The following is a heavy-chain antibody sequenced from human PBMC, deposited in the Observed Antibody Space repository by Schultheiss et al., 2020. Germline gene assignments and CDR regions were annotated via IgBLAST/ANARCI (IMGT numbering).Heavy chain of an antibody. CDR2: IYWNDDK. D-gene: IGHD1-26*01. V-gene: IGHV2-5*01. Sequence: SGPTLVKPTQTLTLTCTFSGFSLSTSGVGVGWIRQPPGKALEWLALIYWNDDKRYSPSLKSRLTITKDTSKRQVVLTMTNMDPVDTATYYCAHRQRYSGRYFTNCDYWGQGTLVTVSS. CDR1: GFSLSTSGVG. CDR3: AHRQRYSGRYFTNCDY. J-gene: IGHJ4*02.